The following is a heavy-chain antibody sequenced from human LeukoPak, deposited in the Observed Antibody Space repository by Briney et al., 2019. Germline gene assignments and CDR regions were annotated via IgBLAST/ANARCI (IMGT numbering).Heavy chain of an antibody. J-gene: IGHJ6*03. Sequence: GGSLRLSCAASEFTVSSNYMDWVRQAPGKGLEWVSVIYSGGSTYYADSVKGRFTISRDNSKNTLYLQMNSLRAEDTAVYYCARVNAPFWSGSMDVWGKGTTVTVSS. D-gene: IGHD3-3*01. CDR1: EFTVSSNY. CDR3: ARVNAPFWSGSMDV. CDR2: IYSGGST. V-gene: IGHV3-66*02.